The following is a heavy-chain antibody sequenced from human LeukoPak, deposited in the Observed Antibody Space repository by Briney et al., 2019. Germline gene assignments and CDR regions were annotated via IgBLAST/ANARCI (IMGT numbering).Heavy chain of an antibody. J-gene: IGHJ6*02. V-gene: IGHV1-18*01. CDR2: ISAYNGNT. CDR3: ARDWDPTVTSVRFVKGSTVDYYYGMDV. D-gene: IGHD4-17*01. CDR1: GYTFTSYG. Sequence: ASVKVSCKASGYTFTSYGISWVRQAPGQGLEWMGWISAYNGNTNYAQKLQGRVTMTTDTSTSTAYMELRSLRSDDTAVYYCARDWDPTVTSVRFVKGSTVDYYYGMDVWGQGTTVTVSS.